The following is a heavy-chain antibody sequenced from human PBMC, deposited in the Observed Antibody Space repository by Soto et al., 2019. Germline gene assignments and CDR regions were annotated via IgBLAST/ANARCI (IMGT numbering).Heavy chain of an antibody. D-gene: IGHD2-2*01. CDR1: GGTFSNYA. J-gene: IGHJ6*02. V-gene: IGHV1-69*01. CDR3: ARVVILVPTASTNFYYHMEV. Sequence: QVQLVQSGAEVRKPGSSVTVSCKASGGTFSNYAISWVRQAPGQGLEWMGGIIPIVGTGSYAQKFQGRVTIPADEPTTTAYMELSSLRFEDTAVYYCARVVILVPTASTNFYYHMEVWGPGTTVTVAS. CDR2: IIPIVGTG.